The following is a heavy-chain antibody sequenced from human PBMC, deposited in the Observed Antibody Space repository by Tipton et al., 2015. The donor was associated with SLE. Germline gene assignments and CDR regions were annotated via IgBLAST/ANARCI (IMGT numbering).Heavy chain of an antibody. D-gene: IGHD1-7*01. V-gene: IGHV4-34*01. CDR3: ARAHLPTTYVY. CDR2: INHRGST. CDR1: GDSINSYTYY. J-gene: IGHJ4*02. Sequence: LRLSCAVYGDSINSYTYYWGWVRQSAGKGVEWIGEINHRGSTNYNPSLKSRVTISVDTSKNQFSLRLTSVTAADTAVYYCARAHLPTTYVYWGQGTLVNVSS.